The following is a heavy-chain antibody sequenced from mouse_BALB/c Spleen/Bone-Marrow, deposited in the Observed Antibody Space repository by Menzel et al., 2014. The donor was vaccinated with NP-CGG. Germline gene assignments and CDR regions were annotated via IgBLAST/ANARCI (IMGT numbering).Heavy chain of an antibody. J-gene: IGHJ2*01. V-gene: IGHV7-3*02. CDR1: GFTFTDYY. Sequence: EVKLVESGGGLVQPGGSLRLSCATSGFTFTDYYMSWVRQPPGKALEWLGFIGNKANGYTTEYSASVKGRFTISRDNSQSILYLQMNTLRAEDSATYYCARYGYDYFDYWGQGTTLTVSS. CDR2: IGNKANGYTT. CDR3: ARYGYDYFDY. D-gene: IGHD2-2*01.